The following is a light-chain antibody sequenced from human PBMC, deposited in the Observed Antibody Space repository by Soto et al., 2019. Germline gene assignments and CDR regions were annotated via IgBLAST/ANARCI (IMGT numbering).Light chain of an antibody. CDR3: QQYHSYPVT. CDR1: QSISNW. V-gene: IGKV1-5*03. Sequence: DIQMTQSPSTLSASVGEGVTITCRASQSISNWLAWYQQKQGKAPKLLIFKASNLESGVPSRFSGRGSGTDFTLTISSLQPDDFATYYCQQYHSYPVTFGQGTKVDIK. CDR2: KAS. J-gene: IGKJ1*01.